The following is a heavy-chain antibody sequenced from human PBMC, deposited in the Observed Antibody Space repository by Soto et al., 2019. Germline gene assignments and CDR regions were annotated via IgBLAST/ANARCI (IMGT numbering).Heavy chain of an antibody. CDR3: ASLRGTIFGVVNWFDP. J-gene: IGHJ5*02. V-gene: IGHV4-59*01. CDR2: IYYSGST. Sequence: QVQLQESGPGLVKPSETLSLTCTVSGGSISSYYWSWIRQPPGKGLEWIGYIYYSGSTNYNPSLKSRVTIAVDTSKNRFALKLSSVTAADTAVYYCASLRGTIFGVVNWFDPWGQGTLVTVSS. CDR1: GGSISSYY. D-gene: IGHD3-3*01.